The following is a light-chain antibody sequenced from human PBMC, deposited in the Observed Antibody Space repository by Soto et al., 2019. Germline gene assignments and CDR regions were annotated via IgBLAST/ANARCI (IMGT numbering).Light chain of an antibody. CDR3: QQYYDWPIT. CDR2: AAS. CDR1: QGISSL. Sequence: EIVLTHSPATLSVSPGEIATLFCRASQGISSLLAWYQQKPGQAPRLLIYAASTRAAGIPARFSGSGSGTDFTLTISSLQSEDFAIYYCQQYYDWPITFGQGTRLEIK. V-gene: IGKV3-15*01. J-gene: IGKJ5*01.